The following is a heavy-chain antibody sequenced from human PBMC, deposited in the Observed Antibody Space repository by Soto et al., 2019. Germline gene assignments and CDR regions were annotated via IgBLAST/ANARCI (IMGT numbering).Heavy chain of an antibody. CDR1: GYTFNSYG. J-gene: IGHJ6*02. CDR3: AKDGIGDSLYYGMDV. CDR2: ISAYNGNT. Sequence: ASVKVSCKASGYTFNSYGISWVRQAPGQGLEGMGWISAYNGNTNYAQKLQGRVTMTTDTSTSTAYMELRRLRSDDTAVYYCAKDGIGDSLYYGMDVWGQGTTVTVSS. D-gene: IGHD2-21*02. V-gene: IGHV1-18*04.